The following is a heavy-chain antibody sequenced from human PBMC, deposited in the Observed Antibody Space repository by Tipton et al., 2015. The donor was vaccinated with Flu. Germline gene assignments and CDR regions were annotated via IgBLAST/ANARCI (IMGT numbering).Heavy chain of an antibody. CDR2: FSYSGST. D-gene: IGHD2-15*01. V-gene: IGHV4-59*12. Sequence: TLSLTCTVSGGSISRYSWSWIRQPPGKGLEWIGYFSYSGSTNYKPSLKSRVTILVDTSKNQFSLKVSSVTAAATAVYYCARVLVVAATPFDYWGQGILVIVSS. J-gene: IGHJ4*02. CDR1: GGSISRYS. CDR3: ARVLVVAATPFDY.